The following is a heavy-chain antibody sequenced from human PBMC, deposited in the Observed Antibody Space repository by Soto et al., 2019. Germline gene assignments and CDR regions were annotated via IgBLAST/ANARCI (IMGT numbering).Heavy chain of an antibody. D-gene: IGHD3-3*01. V-gene: IGHV1-69*13. CDR3: SRDITIFGVVTPRSGIDV. CDR2: IIPIFGTA. Sequence: SVKVSCKASGGTFSSYAISWVRQAPGQGLEWMGGIIPIFGTANYAQKFQGRVTITADESTSTAYMELSSLRSEDTAVYYFSRDITIFGVVTPRSGIDVWGQGTTVTVSS. J-gene: IGHJ6*02. CDR1: GGTFSSYA.